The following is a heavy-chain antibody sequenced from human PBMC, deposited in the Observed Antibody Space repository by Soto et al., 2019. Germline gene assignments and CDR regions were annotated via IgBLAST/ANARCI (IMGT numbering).Heavy chain of an antibody. Sequence: ASVKVSCKASGYTFTSYAMHWVRQAPGQRLEWMGWINAGNGNTKYSQKFQGRVTITRDTSASTAYMELSSLRSEDTAVYYCARDKLYYYYYYGMDVWGQGTTVTVS. J-gene: IGHJ6*02. V-gene: IGHV1-3*01. CDR1: GYTFTSYA. CDR3: ARDKLYYYYYYGMDV. CDR2: INAGNGNT. D-gene: IGHD6-6*01.